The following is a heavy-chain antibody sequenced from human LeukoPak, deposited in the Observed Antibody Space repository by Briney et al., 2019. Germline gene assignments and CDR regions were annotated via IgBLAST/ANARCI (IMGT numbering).Heavy chain of an antibody. D-gene: IGHD3-22*01. CDR3: AREVYYYDSSGYYPTYYFDY. Sequence: RAGGSLRLSCATSGFTFSSYNMNWVRQAPGKGLEWVSFISSNGKTIHYADSVKGRFTISRDNSKNTLYLQMNSLRAEDTAVYYCAREVYYYDSSGYYPTYYFDYWGQGTLVTVSS. J-gene: IGHJ4*02. CDR2: ISSNGKTI. V-gene: IGHV3-48*01. CDR1: GFTFSSYN.